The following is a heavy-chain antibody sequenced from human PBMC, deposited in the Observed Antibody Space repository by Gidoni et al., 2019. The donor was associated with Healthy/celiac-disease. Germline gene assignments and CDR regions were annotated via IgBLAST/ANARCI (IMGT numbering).Heavy chain of an antibody. D-gene: IGHD3-10*01. CDR3: ARGRGGYGSGSYYRFAPFDY. J-gene: IGHJ4*02. CDR2: INHSGST. CDR1: GGSFSGYY. Sequence: QVQLQQWGAGLLKPSETLSLTCAVYGGSFSGYYWSWIRQPPGKGLEWIGEINHSGSTNYNPSLKSRVTISVDTSKNQFSLKLSSVTAADTAVYYCARGRGGYGSGSYYRFAPFDYWGQGTLVTVSS. V-gene: IGHV4-34*01.